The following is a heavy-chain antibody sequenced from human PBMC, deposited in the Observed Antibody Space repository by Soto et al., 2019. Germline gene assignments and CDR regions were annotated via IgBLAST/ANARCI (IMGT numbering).Heavy chain of an antibody. Sequence: PSETLSLTCTVSGGSISSYYWSWIRQPAGKGLEWIGRIYTSGSTNYNPSLKSRVTMSVDTSKNQFSLKLSSVTAADTAVYYCARDHDTAATGVYWFDPWGQGTLVTVSS. V-gene: IGHV4-4*07. D-gene: IGHD2-15*01. CDR3: ARDHDTAATGVYWFDP. CDR2: IYTSGST. CDR1: GGSISSYY. J-gene: IGHJ5*02.